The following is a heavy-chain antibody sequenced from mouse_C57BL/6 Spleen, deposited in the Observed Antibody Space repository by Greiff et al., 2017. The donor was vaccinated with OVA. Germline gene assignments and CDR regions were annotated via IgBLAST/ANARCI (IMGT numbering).Heavy chain of an antibody. J-gene: IGHJ3*01. V-gene: IGHV5-9*01. D-gene: IGHD3-2*02. CDR3: AQTAQATWGFAY. CDR1: GFTFSSYT. Sequence: EVMLVESGGGLVKPGGSLKLSCAASGFTFSSYTMSWVRQTPEKRLEWVATISGGGGNTYYPDSVKGRFTISRDNAKNTLYLQMSSLRSEDTALYYCAQTAQATWGFAYWGQGTLVTVSA. CDR2: ISGGGGNT.